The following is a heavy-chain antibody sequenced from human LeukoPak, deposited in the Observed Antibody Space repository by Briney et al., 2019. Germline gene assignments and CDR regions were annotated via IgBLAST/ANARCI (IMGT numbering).Heavy chain of an antibody. Sequence: ASVTVSCTVSGYTLTELSMHWVRQAPGKGLEWMGSFDPEDGETIYAQKFQGRVTMTEDTSTDTAYMELSSLRSEDTAVYYCATPGDSSGYTWGQGTLVTVSS. V-gene: IGHV1-24*01. CDR3: ATPGDSSGYT. J-gene: IGHJ5*02. CDR2: FDPEDGET. D-gene: IGHD3-22*01. CDR1: GYTLTELS.